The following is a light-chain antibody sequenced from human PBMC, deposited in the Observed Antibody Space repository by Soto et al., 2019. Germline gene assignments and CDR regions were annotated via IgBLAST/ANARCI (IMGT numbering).Light chain of an antibody. CDR2: DDS. CDR3: QVWDTSDHPNWV. V-gene: IGLV3-21*02. Sequence: SYELTQPPSVSVAPGQTARITCGGNNIGSYSVHWYQQKPGQAPVLVVYDDSDRPSGIPERFSGSNSGNTATLTIIRVEAGDEADYYCQVWDTSDHPNWVFGGGTKVTVL. CDR1: NIGSYS. J-gene: IGLJ3*02.